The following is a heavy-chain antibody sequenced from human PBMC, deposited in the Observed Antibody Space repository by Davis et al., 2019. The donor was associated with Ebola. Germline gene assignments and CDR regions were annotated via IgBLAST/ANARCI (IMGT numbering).Heavy chain of an antibody. D-gene: IGHD2-21*02. CDR3: ARDNVVVTAIPFFDY. J-gene: IGHJ4*02. V-gene: IGHV3-21*01. CDR1: GFTFSSYA. Sequence: PGGSLRLSCAASGFTFSSYAMSWVRQAPGKGLEWVSSISSSSSYIYYADSVKGRFTISRDNAKNSLYLQMNSLRAEDTAVYYCARDNVVVTAIPFFDYWGQGTLVTASS. CDR2: ISSSSSYI.